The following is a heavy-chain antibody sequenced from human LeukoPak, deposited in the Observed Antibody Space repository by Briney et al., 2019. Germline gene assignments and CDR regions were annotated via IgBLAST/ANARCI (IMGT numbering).Heavy chain of an antibody. CDR2: IKQDGSEK. CDR1: GFTFSSYW. CDR3: ARDPPGAGPNFDY. D-gene: IGHD6-19*01. Sequence: SGGSLRLSCAASGFTFSSYWMSWVRQAPGKGLEWVANIKQDGSEKYYVDSVKGRFTISRDNAKDSLYLQMNSLRAEDTAVYYCARDPPGAGPNFDYWGQGTLVTVSS. V-gene: IGHV3-7*01. J-gene: IGHJ4*02.